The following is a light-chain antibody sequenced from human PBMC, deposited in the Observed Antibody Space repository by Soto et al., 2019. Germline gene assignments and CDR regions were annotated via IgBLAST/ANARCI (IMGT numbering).Light chain of an antibody. V-gene: IGKV1-17*01. CDR1: QGIRND. J-gene: IGKJ1*01. CDR2: GAT. Sequence: DIQMTQSPSSLAASVGDRVTISCRASQGIRNDLGWYQQEVGKAPKRLIYGATTLERGVPSRFSGSGSGTEFTLTIPSLQPEDFVTYYCMQHNTYPRTFGRGTRVEIK. CDR3: MQHNTYPRT.